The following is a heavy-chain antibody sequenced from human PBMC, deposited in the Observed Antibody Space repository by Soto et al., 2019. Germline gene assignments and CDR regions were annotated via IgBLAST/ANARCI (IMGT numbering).Heavy chain of an antibody. D-gene: IGHD6-6*01. CDR2: IYYTGST. CDR1: GGSVNSDPFY. V-gene: IGHV4-61*01. Sequence: QVHLQESGPGQVKPSETLSLICTVSGGSVNSDPFYWSWIRQPPGRGLEWIGYIYYTGSTNYNPSLKSRVSISIDTSRNQFALKLSSVTAADTAVYYCAREFSNSPEAFDSWGQGSLVTVSS. J-gene: IGHJ4*02. CDR3: AREFSNSPEAFDS.